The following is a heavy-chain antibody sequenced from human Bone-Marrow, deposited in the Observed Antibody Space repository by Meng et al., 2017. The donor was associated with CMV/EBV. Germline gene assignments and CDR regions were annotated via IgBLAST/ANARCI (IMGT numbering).Heavy chain of an antibody. CDR2: INPSGGST. CDR1: GYTFTSYY. J-gene: IGHJ6*02. D-gene: IGHD3-3*01. Sequence: ASVKVSCKASGYTFTSYYMHWVRQAPGQGLEWMGIINPSGGSTSYAQKFQGRVTMTRDTSTSTVYMELSSLRSEDTAVYYCARPYYDFWSGYYPVAYYYGMDVWGQGTTVTVSS. CDR3: ARPYYDFWSGYYPVAYYYGMDV. V-gene: IGHV1-46*01.